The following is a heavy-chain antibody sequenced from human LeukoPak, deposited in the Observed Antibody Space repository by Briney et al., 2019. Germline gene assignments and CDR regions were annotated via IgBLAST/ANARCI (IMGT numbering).Heavy chain of an antibody. CDR2: ISFDGSSR. D-gene: IGHD3-22*01. CDR1: GFTFRSFA. V-gene: IGHV3-30*18. CDR3: TKESESYDSSGSTFDY. Sequence: GGSLRLSCAASGFTFRSFAMHWVRQAPGKGLEWVADISFDGSSRYYADSVKGRFSISRDDSKNTLYLQMNSLRAEDTAVYYCTKESESYDSSGSTFDYWGQGTLVTVSS. J-gene: IGHJ4*02.